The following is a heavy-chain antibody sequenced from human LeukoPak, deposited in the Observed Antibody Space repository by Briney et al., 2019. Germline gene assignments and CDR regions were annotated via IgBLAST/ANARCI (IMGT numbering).Heavy chain of an antibody. Sequence: GGSLRLSCAASGFTFSSYWMSWVRQAPGKGLEWVANIKQDGSEKYYVDSVKGRFTISRDNAKNSLYLQMNSLRAEGTAVYYCASLSPYYDFWSGYKNYYYGMDVWGQGTTVTVSS. CDR2: IKQDGSEK. V-gene: IGHV3-7*01. D-gene: IGHD3-3*01. CDR1: GFTFSSYW. J-gene: IGHJ6*02. CDR3: ASLSPYYDFWSGYKNYYYGMDV.